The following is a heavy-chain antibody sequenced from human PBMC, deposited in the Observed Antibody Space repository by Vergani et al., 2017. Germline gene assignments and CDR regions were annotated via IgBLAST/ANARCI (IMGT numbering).Heavy chain of an antibody. V-gene: IGHV3-9*01. CDR3: TKGSVYYHDSAGHGYDPYTGFDL. D-gene: IGHD5-12*01. Sequence: EVDLVESGGGLAQPGGSLRLSCEASGITFWKFGMHWVRQGPGKGLEWVSGISWNSGAVDYADSVRGRFTISRDNAKNSLFLEMNSLRSEDTGVYFCTKGSVYYHDSAGHGYDPYTGFDLWGQGTLVTVSS. CDR2: ISWNSGAV. CDR1: GITFWKFG. J-gene: IGHJ3*01.